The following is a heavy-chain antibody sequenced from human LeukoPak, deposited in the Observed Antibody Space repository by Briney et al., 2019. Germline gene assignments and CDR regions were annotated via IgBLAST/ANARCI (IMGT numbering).Heavy chain of an antibody. CDR3: ARLTPGKNWFDP. Sequence: SETLSLTCTVSGYSINSAYYCCWLRQPPRKGLEWIGTMYHSGITYYNLSLKSRVTISVHTSKNQFSLKMNSVTAADTAVYYCARLTPGKNWFDPWGHGTLVTVS. V-gene: IGHV4-38-2*02. D-gene: IGHD3-10*01. CDR2: MYHSGIT. J-gene: IGHJ5*02. CDR1: GYSINSAYY.